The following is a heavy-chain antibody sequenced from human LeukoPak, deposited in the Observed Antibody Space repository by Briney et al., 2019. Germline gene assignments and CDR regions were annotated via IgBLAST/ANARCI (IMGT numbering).Heavy chain of an antibody. CDR1: GFTFSSYE. V-gene: IGHV3-48*03. CDR3: ARVVIPRDPS. J-gene: IGHJ4*02. CDR2: ISSSGGTI. D-gene: IGHD2-2*01. Sequence: PGGSLRLSCAASGFTFSSYEMNWVRQAPGKGLEWVSYISSSGGTIYYADSVKGRFTISRDNAKNSLYLQMNSLRAEDPAVSSCARVVIPRDPSGGKGTLGPVS.